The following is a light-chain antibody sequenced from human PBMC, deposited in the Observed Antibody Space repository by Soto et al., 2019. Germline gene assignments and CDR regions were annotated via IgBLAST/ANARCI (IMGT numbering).Light chain of an antibody. CDR2: LGS. J-gene: IGKJ2*01. CDR3: MHALQTPYT. CDR1: QRLLHSNGNHF. Sequence: EIVMTQSPPSLTVTPGEPASISCRSSQRLLHSNGNHFLDWYLQKPGQSPQLLIYLGSYRASGVPDRVSGSGAGTDFTLKITRVEAEDVGIYYCMHALQTPYTFGQGTKLEIK. V-gene: IGKV2-28*01.